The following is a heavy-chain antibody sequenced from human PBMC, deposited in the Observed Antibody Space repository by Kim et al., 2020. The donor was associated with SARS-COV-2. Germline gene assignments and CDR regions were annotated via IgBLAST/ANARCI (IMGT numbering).Heavy chain of an antibody. CDR3: ARVKLGLVRFFDY. Sequence: YAQKLQGRVTITTDTSTSTAYMELRSLRSDDTAVYYCARVKLGLVRFFDYWGQGTLVTVSS. V-gene: IGHV1-18*01. D-gene: IGHD6-19*01. J-gene: IGHJ4*02.